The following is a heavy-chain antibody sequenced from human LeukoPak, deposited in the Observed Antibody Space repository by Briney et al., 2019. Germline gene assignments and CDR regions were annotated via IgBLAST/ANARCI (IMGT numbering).Heavy chain of an antibody. CDR3: ARGRTPSNFDWSPPFDP. V-gene: IGHV1-3*03. CDR2: INAGNGNT. J-gene: IGHJ5*02. CDR1: GYTFASYA. D-gene: IGHD3-9*01. Sequence: ASVKVSCKASGYTFASYAMHWVRQAPGQRLEWMGWINAGNGNTKYSQEFQGRVTITRGTSASTAYMELSSLRSEDMAVYYCARGRTPSNFDWSPPFDPWGQGTLVTVSS.